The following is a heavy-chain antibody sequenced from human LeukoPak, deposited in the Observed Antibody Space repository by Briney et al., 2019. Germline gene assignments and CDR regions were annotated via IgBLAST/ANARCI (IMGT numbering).Heavy chain of an antibody. CDR2: ISYDGSNK. V-gene: IGHV3-30*18. Sequence: GRSLRLSCAASGFTFSSYGMHWVRQAPGKGLEWVAVISYDGSNKYYADSVKGRFTISRDNSKNTLYLQMNNLRAEDTAVYYCAKGDQILYYYDSSGPGYWGQGTLVTVSS. CDR3: AKGDQILYYYDSSGPGY. J-gene: IGHJ4*02. CDR1: GFTFSSYG. D-gene: IGHD3-22*01.